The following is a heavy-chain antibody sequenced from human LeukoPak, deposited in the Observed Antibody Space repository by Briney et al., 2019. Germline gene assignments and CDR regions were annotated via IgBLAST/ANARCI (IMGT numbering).Heavy chain of an antibody. CDR1: GFIFSSYA. J-gene: IGHJ4*02. Sequence: GGSLRLSCVASGFIFSSYAMNWVRQAPGKGLEYVSGISSIGGGTYYANSVKGRFTISRDNSKSTLYLQMGSLRVEDMALYYCATSRDAEMATLDYWGQGTLVTVPS. CDR2: ISSIGGGT. CDR3: ATSRDAEMATLDY. V-gene: IGHV3-64*01. D-gene: IGHD5-24*01.